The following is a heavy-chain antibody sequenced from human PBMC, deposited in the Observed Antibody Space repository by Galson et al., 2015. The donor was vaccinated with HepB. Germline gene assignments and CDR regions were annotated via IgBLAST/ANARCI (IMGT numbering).Heavy chain of an antibody. J-gene: IGHJ4*02. D-gene: IGHD3-10*01. CDR3: ARDPRVVGDARFDY. CDR1: GYIFSGYH. V-gene: IGHV1-2*06. Sequence: SVKVSCKASGYIFSGYHMHWVRQAPGQGLEWMGRINPNSGDTNYARKFQGRVTMTRDTSLRTAYMELSRLRSDDTAVYYCARDPRVVGDARFDYWGQGTLVTVSS. CDR2: INPNSGDT.